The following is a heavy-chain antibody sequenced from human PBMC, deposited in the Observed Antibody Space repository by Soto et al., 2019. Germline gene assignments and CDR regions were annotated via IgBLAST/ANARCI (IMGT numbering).Heavy chain of an antibody. D-gene: IGHD6-19*01. CDR1: GGSISTYY. CDR3: ASDRSSGWDQGYGMDV. J-gene: IGHJ6*02. V-gene: IGHV4-59*01. CDR2: IYYSGST. Sequence: SETLSLTCTVSGGSISTYYWSWIRQPPGKGLEWIGYIYYSGSTSYDPSLKSRVTVSVDTSKNQFSLKLRSVTAADTAVYYCASDRSSGWDQGYGMDVWGQGTTVTVSS.